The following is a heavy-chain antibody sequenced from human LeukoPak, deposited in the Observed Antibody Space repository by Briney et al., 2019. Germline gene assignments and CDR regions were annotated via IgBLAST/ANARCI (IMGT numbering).Heavy chain of an antibody. CDR3: ARDRIVVVPAAFTYDLYGMDV. V-gene: IGHV1-18*01. CDR2: ISAYNGNT. J-gene: IGHJ6*02. CDR1: GYTFTSYG. Sequence: ASVKVSCKASGYTFTSYGISWVRQAPGQGLEWMGWISAYNGNTNYAQKLQGRVTMTTDTSTSTAYMELRSLRSDDTAEYYCARDRIVVVPAAFTYDLYGMDVWGQGTTVTVSS. D-gene: IGHD2-2*01.